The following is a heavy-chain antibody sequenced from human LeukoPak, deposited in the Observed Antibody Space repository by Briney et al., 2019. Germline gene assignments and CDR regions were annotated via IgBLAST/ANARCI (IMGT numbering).Heavy chain of an antibody. D-gene: IGHD4-17*01. J-gene: IGHJ4*02. CDR2: INPNSGGI. V-gene: IGHV1-2*02. Sequence: ASVKVSCKASGYTFTGYYMHWVRQAPGQGLEWMGWINPNSGGINYAQKFQGRVTMTRDTSISTAYMELSRLRSDDTAVYYCARLGDYGDFDYWGQGTLVTVSS. CDR1: GYTFTGYY. CDR3: ARLGDYGDFDY.